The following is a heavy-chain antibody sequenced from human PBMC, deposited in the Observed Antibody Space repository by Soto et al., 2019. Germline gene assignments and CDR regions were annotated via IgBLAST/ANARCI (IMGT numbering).Heavy chain of an antibody. CDR1: GGSCSGYY. CDR2: INHSGST. D-gene: IGHD2-8*02. J-gene: IGHJ4*02. Sequence: PSETLSLTCAVYGGSCSGYYWTWIRQPPGTGLEWIGEINHSGSTNYNPSLKSRVTISVDTSKNQFSLKLTSVTAADTAVYYCAKDKITGLFDYWGQGPLVTVS. CDR3: AKDKITGLFDY. V-gene: IGHV4-34*01.